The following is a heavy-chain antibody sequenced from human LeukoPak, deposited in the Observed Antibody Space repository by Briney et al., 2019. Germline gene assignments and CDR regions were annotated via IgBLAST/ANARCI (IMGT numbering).Heavy chain of an antibody. D-gene: IGHD1-26*01. V-gene: IGHV1-46*01. CDR3: ARAGLSGNYDY. J-gene: IGHJ4*02. Sequence: ASVKVSCKASGYTLTSYYMHWVRQAPGQGLEWMGIINPSGGSTSYAQKFQGRVTMTRDMSTSTVYMELSSLRSEDTAVYYCARAGLSGNYDYWGQGTLVTVSS. CDR2: INPSGGST. CDR1: GYTLTSYY.